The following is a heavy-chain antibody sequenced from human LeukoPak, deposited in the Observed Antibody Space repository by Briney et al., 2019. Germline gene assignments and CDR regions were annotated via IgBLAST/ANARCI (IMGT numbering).Heavy chain of an antibody. V-gene: IGHV3-30-3*01. D-gene: IGHD5-24*01. CDR3: ARDGGWLQLFDY. CDR2: ISYDGSNK. CDR1: GFIFSSYA. J-gene: IGHJ4*02. Sequence: GGSLRLSCAASGFIFSSYAMHWVRQAPGKGLEWVAVISYDGSNKYYADSVKGRFTISRDNSKNTLYLQMNSLRAEDTAVYYCARDGGWLQLFDYWGQGTLVTVSS.